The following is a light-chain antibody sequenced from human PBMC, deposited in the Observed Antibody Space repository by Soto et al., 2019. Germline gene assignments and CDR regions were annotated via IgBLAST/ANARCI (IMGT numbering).Light chain of an antibody. V-gene: IGKV1-39*01. Sequence: DIQMTQSPSSLSASLGDRVTITCRASQAISASLNWYQQKPGKAPKLLIYAASSLQSGVPSRFSGSGSGTDFTLTISSLQPEDSATYYCQQSYSTLSLTFGGGTKVDIK. CDR2: AAS. CDR1: QAISAS. CDR3: QQSYSTLSLT. J-gene: IGKJ4*01.